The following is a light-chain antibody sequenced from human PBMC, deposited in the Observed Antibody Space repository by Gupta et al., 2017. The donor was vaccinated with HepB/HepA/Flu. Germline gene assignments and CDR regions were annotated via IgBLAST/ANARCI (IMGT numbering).Light chain of an antibody. CDR3: QERRNSPRT. Sequence: VSTYSSATLSLSPGGRAILSCTASQSVSNYLAWYQQKPGQAPRLLNYGATNRATGIPARFSGSGSRTDLTLTISGLEPDDFAVYCCQERRNSPRTFGQGTKVEIK. J-gene: IGKJ1*01. CDR2: GAT. CDR1: QSVSNY. V-gene: IGKV3-11*01.